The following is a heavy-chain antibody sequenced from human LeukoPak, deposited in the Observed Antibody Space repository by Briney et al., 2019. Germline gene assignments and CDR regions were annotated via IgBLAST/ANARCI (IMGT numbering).Heavy chain of an antibody. CDR3: ASGLEYSSSY. V-gene: IGHV4-34*01. Sequence: SETLSLTCAVHGGTFNAYYWSWVRQSPGKGLQWIGECNHRGSAHYSPSLKSRVTISIDTSRSQVSLKLSSVTAADTAVYYCASGLEYSSSYWGQGTLVTVSS. J-gene: IGHJ4*02. CDR1: GGTFNAYY. CDR2: CNHRGSA. D-gene: IGHD6-6*01.